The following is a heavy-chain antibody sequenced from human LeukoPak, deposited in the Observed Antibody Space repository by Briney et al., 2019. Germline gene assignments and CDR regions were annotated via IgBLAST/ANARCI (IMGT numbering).Heavy chain of an antibody. V-gene: IGHV3-48*01. CDR3: ARVGITIFGVVSFAFDI. Sequence: GGSLRLSCAASGFTFSSYSMNWVRQAPGKGLEWVSYISSSSSTIYYADSVKGRFTISRDNAKNSLYLQMNSLRAEDTAVYYCARVGITIFGVVSFAFDIWGQGTMVTVSS. CDR2: ISSSSSTI. CDR1: GFTFSSYS. J-gene: IGHJ3*02. D-gene: IGHD3-3*01.